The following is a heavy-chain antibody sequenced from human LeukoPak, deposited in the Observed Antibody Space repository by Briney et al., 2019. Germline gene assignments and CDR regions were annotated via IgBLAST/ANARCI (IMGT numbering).Heavy chain of an antibody. CDR3: AREASSYYYDSSGYFNWFDP. D-gene: IGHD3-22*01. J-gene: IGHJ5*02. V-gene: IGHV5-51*01. CDR1: GYRFTSYW. Sequence: GASLQISCKGSGYRFTSYWIGWVRQMPGKGLEWMGIIYPGDSDTRYSPSFQGQVTISADKSISTAYLQWSSLKASDTAMYYCAREASSYYYDSSGYFNWFDPWGQGTLVTVSS. CDR2: IYPGDSDT.